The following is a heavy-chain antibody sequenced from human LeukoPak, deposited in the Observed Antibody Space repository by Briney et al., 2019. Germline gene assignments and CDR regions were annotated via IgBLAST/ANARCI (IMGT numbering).Heavy chain of an antibody. J-gene: IGHJ3*02. CDR3: ASQLPDYDFWSGYARSVGAFDI. CDR2: ISSGSSTI. D-gene: IGHD3-3*01. Sequence: GGSLRLSCAASGFSFNDYGMNWVRQAPGKGLEWVSYISSGSSTIYYADSVKGRFTISRDNAKNSLYLQMNSLRDEDTAVYYCASQLPDYDFWSGYARSVGAFDIWGQGTMVTVSS. V-gene: IGHV3-48*02. CDR1: GFSFNDYG.